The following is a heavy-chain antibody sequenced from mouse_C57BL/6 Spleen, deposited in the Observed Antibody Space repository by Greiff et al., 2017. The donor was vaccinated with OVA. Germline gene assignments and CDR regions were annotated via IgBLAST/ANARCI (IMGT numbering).Heavy chain of an antibody. CDR2: INPSNGGT. Sequence: VQLQQPGTELVKPGASVKLSCKASGYTFTSYWMHWVKQRPGQGLEWIGNINPSNGGTNYNEKFKSKATLTVDKSSSTAYMQLSSLTSEDSAVYDGARGQRRLPSLFAYWGQGTLVTVSA. CDR3: ARGQRRLPSLFAY. D-gene: IGHD3-2*02. J-gene: IGHJ3*01. CDR1: GYTFTSYW. V-gene: IGHV1-53*01.